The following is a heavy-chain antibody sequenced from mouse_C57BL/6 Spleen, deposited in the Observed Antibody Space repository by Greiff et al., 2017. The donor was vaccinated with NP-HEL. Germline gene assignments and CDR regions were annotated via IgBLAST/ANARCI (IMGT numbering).Heavy chain of an antibody. CDR1: GFTFSSYT. V-gene: IGHV5-9*01. CDR3: ARHLLTGYYYAMDY. CDR2: ISGGGGNT. J-gene: IGHJ4*01. D-gene: IGHD4-1*01. Sequence: DVMLVESGGGLVKPGGSLKLSCAASGFTFSSYTMSWVRQTPEKRLEWVATISGGGGNTYYPDSVKGRFTISRDNAKNTLYLQMSSLRSEDTAVYYCARHLLTGYYYAMDYWGQGTSVTVSS.